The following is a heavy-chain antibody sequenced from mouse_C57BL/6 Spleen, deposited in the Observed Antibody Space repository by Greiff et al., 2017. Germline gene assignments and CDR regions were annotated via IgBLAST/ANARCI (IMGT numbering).Heavy chain of an antibody. J-gene: IGHJ3*01. CDR3: ARNYEYEGWFAY. D-gene: IGHD2-4*01. CDR2: IDPSDSYT. V-gene: IGHV1-69*01. CDR1: GYTFTSYW. Sequence: QVQLQQPGAELVMPGASVKLSCKASGYTFTSYWMHWVKQRPGLGLEWIGVIDPSDSYTNYNQKVKGKSTLTVDKSSSTAYMQRSSLTSEDSAVYYCARNYEYEGWFAYWGEGTLVTVSA.